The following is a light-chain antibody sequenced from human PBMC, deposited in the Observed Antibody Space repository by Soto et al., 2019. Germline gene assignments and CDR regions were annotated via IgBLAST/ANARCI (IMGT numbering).Light chain of an antibody. CDR3: CSYAGIHTPHI. J-gene: IGLJ1*01. CDR1: NSDIGGYNY. CDR2: DVT. V-gene: IGLV2-11*01. Sequence: QSALTQPRSVSGSPGQSVTISCTGTNSDIGGYNYVSWYQQHPDKAPKLIIYDVTERPSGVPVRFSGSKSGTTAYLSISGLQAEDEADYYCCSYAGIHTPHIFGTGTKVTVL.